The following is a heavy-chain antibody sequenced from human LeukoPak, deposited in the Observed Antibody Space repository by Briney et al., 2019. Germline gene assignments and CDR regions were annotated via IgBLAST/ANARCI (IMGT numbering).Heavy chain of an antibody. CDR1: GYTFTSYG. CDR2: ISAYNGNT. V-gene: IGHV1-18*01. CDR3: ARRRTYDFWSGYYYYFDY. D-gene: IGHD3-3*01. Sequence: ASVTVSCKASGYTFTSYGISWVRQAPGQGLEWMGWISAYNGNTNYAQKLQGRVTMTTDTSTSTAYMELRSLRSDDTAVYYCARRRTYDFWSGYYYYFDYWGQGTLVTVSS. J-gene: IGHJ4*02.